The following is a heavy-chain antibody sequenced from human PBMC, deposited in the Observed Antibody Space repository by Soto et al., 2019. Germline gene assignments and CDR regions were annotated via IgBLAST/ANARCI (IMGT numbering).Heavy chain of an antibody. J-gene: IGHJ6*02. V-gene: IGHV4-30-2*01. Sequence: SETLSLTCAVSGGSISSGGYSWSWIRQPPGKGLEWIGYIYHSGSTYYNPSLKSRVTISVDRSKNQFSLKLSSVTAADTAVYYCARDAYYDSWSDLRYYYGMDVWGQGTTVTVSS. CDR2: IYHSGST. CDR3: ARDAYYDSWSDLRYYYGMDV. CDR1: GGSISSGGYS. D-gene: IGHD3-3*01.